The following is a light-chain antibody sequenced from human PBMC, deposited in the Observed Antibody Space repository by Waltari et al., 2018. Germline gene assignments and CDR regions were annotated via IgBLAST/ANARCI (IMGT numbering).Light chain of an antibody. CDR1: NKNGGNAG. CDR3: SAWDSSLSAWV. J-gene: IGLJ3*02. Sequence: QAGLTQPPSVSNGLRQTATLTYTGNNKNGGNAGAACTPHNQGHPTKLLSNRQQHRSHPPKRLSDRNNNRPSGISERFSTSRSGNTASLTITALQPEDEADYYCSAWDSSLSAWVFGGGTKLTVV. V-gene: IGLV10-54*04. CDR2: RNN.